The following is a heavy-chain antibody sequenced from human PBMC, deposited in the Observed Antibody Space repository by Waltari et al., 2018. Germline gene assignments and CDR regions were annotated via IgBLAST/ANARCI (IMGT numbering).Heavy chain of an antibody. V-gene: IGHV1-69*08. CDR1: GGTFSSYA. CDR2: SIPSFGTA. Sequence: QVQLVQSGAEVKKPGSSVKVSCKASGGTFSSYAISWVRQAPGQGLEWMGRSIPSFGTANYAQKFTGRVTITADKSTSTAYMELSSLRSEDTAVYYCARETERWGPTFDIWGQGTMVTVSS. CDR3: ARETERWGPTFDI. D-gene: IGHD4-17*01. J-gene: IGHJ3*02.